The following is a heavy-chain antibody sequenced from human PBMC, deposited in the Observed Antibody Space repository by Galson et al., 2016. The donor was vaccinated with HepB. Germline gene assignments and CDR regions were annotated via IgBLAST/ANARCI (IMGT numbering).Heavy chain of an antibody. CDR1: GFIFSDDF. CDR2: MSGSGDII. Sequence: SLRLSCAASGFIFSDDFMTWIRQAPGKGLEWLAYMSGSGDIIYHADSVKGRFTISRDNAKNSLYLQMNSLRAEDTAVYYCAIGADSSVPAWGQGTLVTVSS. CDR3: AIGADSSVPA. J-gene: IGHJ4*02. V-gene: IGHV3-11*04. D-gene: IGHD3-22*01.